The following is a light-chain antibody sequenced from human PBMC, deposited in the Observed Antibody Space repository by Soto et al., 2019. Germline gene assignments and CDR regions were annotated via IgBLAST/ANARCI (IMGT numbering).Light chain of an antibody. J-gene: IGLJ2*01. CDR3: SSFAGNNNVV. CDR1: SSDVGGYNY. CDR2: EVS. V-gene: IGLV2-8*01. Sequence: QSALTQPPSASGSPGQSVTISCTGTSSDVGGYNYVSWYQQHPGKAPKLMISEVSKRPSGVPDRFSGSKSGNTASLTVSGLQAEDEADYYCSSFAGNNNVVFGGGTKVNVL.